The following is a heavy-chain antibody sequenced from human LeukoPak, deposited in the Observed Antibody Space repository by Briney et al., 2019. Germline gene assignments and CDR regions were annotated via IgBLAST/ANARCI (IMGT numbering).Heavy chain of an antibody. D-gene: IGHD2-15*01. CDR2: IFVGSDNT. V-gene: IGHV1-58*01. CDR3: AADLRYCSGGSRYSFDP. Sequence: SVKVSCKASGFTFTSSAVQWVRQARGQSRKWIGWIFVGSDNTNYAQKFQKRVPITRDMSTSTAYMVLSSLRSEDTAVYYCAADLRYCSGGSRYSFDPWGQGTLVTVSS. CDR1: GFTFTSSA. J-gene: IGHJ5*02.